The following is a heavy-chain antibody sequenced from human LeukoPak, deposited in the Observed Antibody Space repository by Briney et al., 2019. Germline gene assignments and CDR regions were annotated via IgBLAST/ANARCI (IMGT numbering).Heavy chain of an antibody. V-gene: IGHV4-59*01. Sequence: PSETLSLTCTVSDVSISNSYWSWIRQSPGKGLEWIGYIYKSGSTNYNPALKSRVTISRDTSKNQFSLRLSSVTAADTAVYYCARVTTGLPLFDYWGQGTLVTVSS. J-gene: IGHJ4*02. D-gene: IGHD4-17*01. CDR1: DVSISNSY. CDR3: ARVTTGLPLFDY. CDR2: IYKSGST.